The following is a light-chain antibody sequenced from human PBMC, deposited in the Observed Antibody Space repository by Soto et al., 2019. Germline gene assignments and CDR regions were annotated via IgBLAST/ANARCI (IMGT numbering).Light chain of an antibody. V-gene: IGKV3-11*01. J-gene: IGKJ2*01. CDR1: QSVSSY. Sequence: EIVLTQSPATLSLSPGERATLSCRASQSVSSYLAWYQQKPGLAPRLLIYDASNRATGIPARFSGSGSGTDFTLTISSLEPEDFAVYYCQQRSNWLYTFGQGTKLEIK. CDR2: DAS. CDR3: QQRSNWLYT.